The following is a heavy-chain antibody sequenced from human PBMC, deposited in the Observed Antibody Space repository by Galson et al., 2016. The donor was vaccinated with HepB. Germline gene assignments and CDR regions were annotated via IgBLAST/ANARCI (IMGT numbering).Heavy chain of an antibody. V-gene: IGHV1-24*01. CDR1: GYSLSDLS. J-gene: IGHJ4*02. Sequence: SVKVSSKVSGYSLSDLSMHWVRQAPGKGLEWMASFDPEHAETIYAQNLQGRVTMNEDSSIDTAYMELSSLRSVDTAVYYCASGVATSTLEYWGQGTLVTVSS. CDR2: FDPEHAET. D-gene: IGHD2-21*02. CDR3: ASGVATSTLEY.